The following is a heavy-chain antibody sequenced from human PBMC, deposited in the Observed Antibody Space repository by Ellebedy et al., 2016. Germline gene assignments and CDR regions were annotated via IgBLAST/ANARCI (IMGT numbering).Heavy chain of an antibody. Sequence: GESLKISXAASGFTFSSYGMHWVRQAPGKGLEWVAVISYDGSNKYYADSVKGRFTISRDNSKNTLYLQMNSLRAEDTAVYYCAKDTVQQWLVQSDYYYGMDVWGQGTTVTVSS. J-gene: IGHJ6*02. D-gene: IGHD6-19*01. CDR1: GFTFSSYG. V-gene: IGHV3-30*18. CDR3: AKDTVQQWLVQSDYYYGMDV. CDR2: ISYDGSNK.